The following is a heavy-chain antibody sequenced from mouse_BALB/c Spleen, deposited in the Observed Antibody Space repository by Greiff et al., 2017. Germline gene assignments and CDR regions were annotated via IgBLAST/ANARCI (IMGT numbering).Heavy chain of an antibody. D-gene: IGHD1-1*01. Sequence: VQLKQSGAELVRPGSSVKISCKASGYAFSSYWMNWVKQRPGQGLEWIGQIYPGDGDTNYNGKFKGKATLTADKSSSTAYMQLSSLTSEDSAVYFCARRDGSSYDWFAYWGQGTLVTVSA. V-gene: IGHV1-80*01. CDR1: GYAFSSYW. CDR3: ARRDGSSYDWFAY. CDR2: IYPGDGDT. J-gene: IGHJ3*01.